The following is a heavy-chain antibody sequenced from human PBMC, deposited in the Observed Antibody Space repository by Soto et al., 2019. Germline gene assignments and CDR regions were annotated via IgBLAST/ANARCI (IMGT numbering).Heavy chain of an antibody. CDR1: GGSISNYY. J-gene: IGHJ4*02. CDR3: AKTVIGSNYGPLDS. V-gene: IGHV4-59*08. Sequence: SETLSLTCTVSGGSISNYYWNWIRQPPGMELEWIGDIYYSGSTNYDPSLKSRVTISLDTSKNQFSLKLTSVTAVDTAVYYCAKTVIGSNYGPLDSWGQGTPVTVSS. CDR2: IYYSGST. D-gene: IGHD5-18*01.